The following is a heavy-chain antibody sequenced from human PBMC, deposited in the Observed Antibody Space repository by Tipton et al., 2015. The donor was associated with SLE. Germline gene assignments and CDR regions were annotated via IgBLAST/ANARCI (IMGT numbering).Heavy chain of an antibody. CDR3: ARAGDYDFWSGYYNY. CDR2: IYHSGST. Sequence: PGLVKPSETLSLTCTVSGYSISSGYYWGWIRQPPGNGLEWIGSIYHSGSTYYNPSLKSRVTISVDTSKNQFSLKLSSVTAADTAVYYCARAGDYDFWSGYYNYWGQGTLVTVSS. J-gene: IGHJ4*02. V-gene: IGHV4-38-2*02. D-gene: IGHD3-3*01. CDR1: GYSISSGYY.